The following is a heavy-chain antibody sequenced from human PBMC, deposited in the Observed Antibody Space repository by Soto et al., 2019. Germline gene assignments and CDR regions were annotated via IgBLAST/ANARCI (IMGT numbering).Heavy chain of an antibody. J-gene: IGHJ4*02. V-gene: IGHV1-69*02. CDR1: GGTFSSYT. CDR3: ALLIVVVPAAMPFDY. D-gene: IGHD2-2*01. Sequence: GASVKVSCKASGGTFSSYTISWVRQAPGQGLEWMERIIPILGIANYAQKFQGRVTITADKSTSTAYMELSSLRSEDTAVYYCALLIVVVPAAMPFDYWGQGTLVTVSS. CDR2: IIPILGIA.